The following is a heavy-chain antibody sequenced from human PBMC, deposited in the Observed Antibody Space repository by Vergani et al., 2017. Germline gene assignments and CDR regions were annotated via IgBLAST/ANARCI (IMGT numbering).Heavy chain of an antibody. J-gene: IGHJ4*02. Sequence: EVQLVESGGGLVQPGRSLRLSCAASGFTFDDYAMHWVRQAPGKGLEWVLGISWNRGSIGYAASVKGRFTSSRDNDKNSLYLQMNSLRAEDTALYYCAKGLSGSYYLFDYWGQGTLVTVSS. V-gene: IGHV3-9*01. CDR3: AKGLSGSYYLFDY. CDR2: ISWNRGSI. D-gene: IGHD1-26*01. CDR1: GFTFDDYA.